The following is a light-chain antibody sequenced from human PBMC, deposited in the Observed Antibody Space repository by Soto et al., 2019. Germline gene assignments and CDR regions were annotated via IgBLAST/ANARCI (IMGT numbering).Light chain of an antibody. J-gene: IGKJ5*01. Sequence: EIVLTQCPGTVSFFPGERATLSCRASRSVTNNYLAWHQQKPGQTPRLLIYGASSRATGIPDRFSGSGSGTDFTLTISRLEPEDFAVYYCQQHGSSPITFGQGTRLEIK. V-gene: IGKV3-20*01. CDR3: QQHGSSPIT. CDR1: RSVTNNY. CDR2: GAS.